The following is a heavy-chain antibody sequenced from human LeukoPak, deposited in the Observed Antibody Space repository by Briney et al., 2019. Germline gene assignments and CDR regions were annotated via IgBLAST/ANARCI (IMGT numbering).Heavy chain of an antibody. CDR3: ARFTMGERGCDY. Sequence: ASVKVSCKASGYTLTSYGISWVRQAPGQGLEWMGWISAYNGKTNYAQKLQGRVTMTTDTSTSTAYMELRSLRSDDTAVYYCARFTMGERGCDYWGQGTLVTVSS. CDR1: GYTLTSYG. CDR2: ISAYNGKT. J-gene: IGHJ4*02. V-gene: IGHV1-18*01. D-gene: IGHD3-10*01.